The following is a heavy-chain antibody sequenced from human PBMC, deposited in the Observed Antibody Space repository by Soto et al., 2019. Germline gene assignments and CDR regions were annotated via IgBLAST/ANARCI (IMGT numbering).Heavy chain of an antibody. V-gene: IGHV3-15*01. CDR1: GAPFSGHS. CDR3: TAETYCGGGSCPEY. D-gene: IGHD2-15*01. Sequence: EVQLVESGGGLVEPGGSLRLTCAVSGAPFSGHSMSWVRQAPGKGLEWVARIKSKKDGGTIEYAAPVKGRLTISRDDARNTLYLQMNSLKTEDTAIYYCTAETYCGGGSCPEYWGQGTLVTVSS. J-gene: IGHJ4*02. CDR2: IKSKKDGGTI.